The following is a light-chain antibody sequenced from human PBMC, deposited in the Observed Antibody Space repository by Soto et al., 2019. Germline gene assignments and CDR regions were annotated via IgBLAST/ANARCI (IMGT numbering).Light chain of an antibody. J-gene: IGLJ2*01. CDR3: SSYAGSYTLV. CDR1: SSDVGGYNY. Sequence: QSALTQPRSVSASPGQSVTISCTGTSSDVGGYNYVSWYQQHPGKAPKLMIYDVSKRPSGVPDRFSGSKSGTMASLTISGLQAEDEGDYHCSSYAGSYTLVFGGGTKVTVL. V-gene: IGLV2-11*01. CDR2: DVS.